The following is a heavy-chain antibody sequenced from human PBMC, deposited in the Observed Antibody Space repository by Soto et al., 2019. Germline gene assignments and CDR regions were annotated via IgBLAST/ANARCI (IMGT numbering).Heavy chain of an antibody. J-gene: IGHJ5*02. CDR3: ATIRRGWIVVVTPTGGWFDP. V-gene: IGHV1-24*01. Sequence: ASVKVSCKVSGYTLTELSMHWVRQAPGKGLEWMGGFDPEDGETIYAQKFQGRVTMTEDTSTDTAYMELSSLRSEDTAVYYCATIRRGWIVVVTPTGGWFDPWGQGTLVTVSS. CDR2: FDPEDGET. CDR1: GYTLTELS. D-gene: IGHD3-22*01.